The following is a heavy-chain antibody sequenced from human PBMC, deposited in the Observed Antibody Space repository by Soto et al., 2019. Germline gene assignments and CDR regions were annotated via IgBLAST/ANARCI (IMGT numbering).Heavy chain of an antibody. CDR1: GYTITSYY. V-gene: IGHV1-46*01. Sequence: ASVKVSCKASGYTITSYYMHWVRQAPGQGLEWMGIINPSGGSTSYAQKFQGRVTMTRDTSTSTVYMELSSLRSEDTAVYYCARDLERLRFLEWSPSHAFDIWGQGTMVTVSS. J-gene: IGHJ3*02. D-gene: IGHD3-3*01. CDR2: INPSGGST. CDR3: ARDLERLRFLEWSPSHAFDI.